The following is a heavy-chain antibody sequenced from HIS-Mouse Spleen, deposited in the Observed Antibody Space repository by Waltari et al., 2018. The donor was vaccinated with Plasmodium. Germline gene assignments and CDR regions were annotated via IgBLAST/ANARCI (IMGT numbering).Heavy chain of an antibody. Sequence: QLQLQESGPGLVKPSETLSLTCTVSGGSISSSSYYWGWIRQPPGKGLEWIGSFYYSGSTYYNPSLKSRVTISVDTSKNQFSLKLSSVTAADTAVYYCARVTAAAGTSWGQGTLVTVSS. CDR2: FYYSGST. D-gene: IGHD6-13*01. V-gene: IGHV4-39*07. CDR1: GGSISSSSYY. CDR3: ARVTAAAGTS. J-gene: IGHJ5*02.